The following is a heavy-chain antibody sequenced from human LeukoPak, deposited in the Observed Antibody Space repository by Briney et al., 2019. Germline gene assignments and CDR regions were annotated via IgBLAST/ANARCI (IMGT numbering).Heavy chain of an antibody. J-gene: IGHJ4*02. D-gene: IGHD6-19*01. CDR1: GFTFSSYA. CDR3: AKDRSSSTIAVRGGY. V-gene: IGHV3-30*09. CDR2: ISYDGSNK. Sequence: GSLRLSCAASGFTFSSYAMHWVRQAPGKGLEWVAVISYDGSNKYYADSVKGRFAISRDNSKNTLYLQMTSLRAEDTALYYCAKDRSSSTIAVRGGYWGQGTLVTVSS.